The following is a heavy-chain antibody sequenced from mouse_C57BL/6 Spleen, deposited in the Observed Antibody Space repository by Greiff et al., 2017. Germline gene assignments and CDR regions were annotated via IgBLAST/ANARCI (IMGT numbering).Heavy chain of an antibody. J-gene: IGHJ4*01. CDR2: IDPETGDP. CDR3: TTDGYAGMDY. V-gene: IGHV14-4*01. CDR1: GFNIKDDY. D-gene: IGHD2-2*01. Sequence: VQLQQSGAELVRPGASVKLSCPASGFNIKDDYMPWVKQRPEQGLEWIGWIDPETGDPEYASKFQGKATLTADTSSNTAYLQLSSLTSEDTYGYYCTTDGYAGMDYWGQGTSVTVSS.